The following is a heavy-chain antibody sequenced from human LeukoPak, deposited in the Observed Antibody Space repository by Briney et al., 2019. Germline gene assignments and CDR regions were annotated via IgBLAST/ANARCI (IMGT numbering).Heavy chain of an antibody. CDR1: GVTFSRYW. V-gene: IGHV3-74*01. Sequence: HPVGTLRLSCAASGVTFSRYWMNSVRQAPGTGVVWVSRINSDGSSTSYADSVKGRFTISRDNAKKTLYLQLNSLRAEDTAVYYCTRARARAIFGVVSTPINYYYYYMDVWGKGTTVTVSS. J-gene: IGHJ6*03. D-gene: IGHD3-3*01. CDR2: INSDGSST. CDR3: TRARARAIFGVVSTPINYYYYYMDV.